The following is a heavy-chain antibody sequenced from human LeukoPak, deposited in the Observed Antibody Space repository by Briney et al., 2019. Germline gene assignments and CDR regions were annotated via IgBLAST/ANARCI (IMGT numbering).Heavy chain of an antibody. CDR3: AGDIATTVTTFSNYYYYYGMDV. J-gene: IGHJ6*02. CDR2: ISSSSSYI. V-gene: IGHV3-21*01. Sequence: GGSLRLSCAASGFTFSSYSMNWVRQAPGKGLEWVSSISSSSSYIYYADSVKGRFTISRDNAKNSLYLQMNSLRAEDTAVYYCAGDIATTVTTFSNYYYYYGMDVWGQGTTVTVSS. D-gene: IGHD4-11*01. CDR1: GFTFSSYS.